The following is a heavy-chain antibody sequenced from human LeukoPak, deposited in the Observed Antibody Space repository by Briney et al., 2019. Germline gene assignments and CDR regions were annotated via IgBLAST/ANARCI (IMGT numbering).Heavy chain of an antibody. V-gene: IGHV1-18*01. CDR1: GYTFTSYG. D-gene: IGHD3-3*01. J-gene: IGHJ3*02. Sequence: ASVKVSCKASGYTFTSYGISWVRQAPGQGLEWMGWISAYNGNTNYAQKLQGRVTMTTDTSTSTAYMELRSLRSDDTAVYYCARALQNSTIFVVVIHPNDAFDIWGQGTMVTVSS. CDR2: ISAYNGNT. CDR3: ARALQNSTIFVVVIHPNDAFDI.